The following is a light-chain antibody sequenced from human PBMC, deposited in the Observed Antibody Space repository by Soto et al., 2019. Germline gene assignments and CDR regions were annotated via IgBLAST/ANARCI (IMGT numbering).Light chain of an antibody. CDR1: QSVSSY. Sequence: EIVLTQSPATLSLSPGERATLSCRASQSVSSYLAWYQQKPCQAPRLLIYDASNMATGIPARFSGSGSGTDFTLTISSLEPEDFAVYYCQQRSNWLNTFGQGTKLEIK. J-gene: IGKJ2*01. CDR2: DAS. V-gene: IGKV3-11*01. CDR3: QQRSNWLNT.